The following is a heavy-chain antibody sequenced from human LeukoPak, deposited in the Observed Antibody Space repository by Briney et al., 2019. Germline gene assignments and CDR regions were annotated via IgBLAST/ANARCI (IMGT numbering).Heavy chain of an antibody. J-gene: IGHJ4*02. CDR2: IYYSGST. V-gene: IGHV4-59*12. CDR1: GGSISSYY. D-gene: IGHD5-12*01. Sequence: SETLSLTCTVSGGSISSYYWSWIRQPPGKGLEWIGYIYYSGSTNYNPSLKSRVTISVDTSKNQFSLKLSSVTAADTAVYYCARGRAIVATTSPFDYWGQGTLVTVSS. CDR3: ARGRAIVATTSPFDY.